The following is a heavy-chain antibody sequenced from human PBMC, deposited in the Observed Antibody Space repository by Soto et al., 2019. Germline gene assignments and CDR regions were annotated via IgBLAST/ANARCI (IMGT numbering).Heavy chain of an antibody. CDR3: ARLNAGTTYYYYGMDV. Sequence: PSETLSLTCTVSGASVSSSSYYWGWIRQPPGKGLEWIGSIYYSGSTYYNPSLKSRVTISVDTSKNQFSLKLSSVTAADTAVYYCARLNAGTTYYYYGMDVWGQGTTVTV. J-gene: IGHJ6*02. V-gene: IGHV4-39*01. CDR1: GASVSSSSYY. D-gene: IGHD1-7*01. CDR2: IYYSGST.